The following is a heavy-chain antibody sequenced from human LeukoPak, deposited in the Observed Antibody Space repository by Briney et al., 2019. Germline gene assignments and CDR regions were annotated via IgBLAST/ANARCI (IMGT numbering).Heavy chain of an antibody. V-gene: IGHV3-13*01. CDR1: GFTFSDYD. J-gene: IGHJ4*02. CDR2: IGTAGDT. CDR3: ARVAKERVGGVYYFDY. Sequence: GGSLRLSCAASGFTFSDYDMHWVRRATGKGLEWVSAIGTAGDTYYAGSVKGRFTLSRENAKNSLYIQMNSLRAGDTAVYYCARVAKERVGGVYYFDYWGQGTLVTVSS. D-gene: IGHD1-1*01.